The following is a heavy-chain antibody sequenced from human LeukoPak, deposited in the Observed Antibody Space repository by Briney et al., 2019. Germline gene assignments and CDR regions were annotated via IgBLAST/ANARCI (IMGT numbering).Heavy chain of an antibody. Sequence: GGSLRLSCAASGFTFISYEMNWVRQAPGKGLEGVSYISSSGSTIYYADSVKGRFTISRDNAKNSLYLQMNSLRAEDTAVYYCARDPPRTSLDYWGQGTLVTVSS. D-gene: IGHD2-2*01. CDR1: GFTFISYE. CDR2: ISSSGSTI. V-gene: IGHV3-48*03. CDR3: ARDPPRTSLDY. J-gene: IGHJ4*02.